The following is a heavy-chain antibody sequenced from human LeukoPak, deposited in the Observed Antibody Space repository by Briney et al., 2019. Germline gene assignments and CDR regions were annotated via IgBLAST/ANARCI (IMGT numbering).Heavy chain of an antibody. V-gene: IGHV3-30*04. Sequence: GGSLRLSCAASGFTFSSFAMHWVRQAPGKGLEWVAFISYVERATYYADSVKGRFTISRDNSKHMVYLQMNSLTTTDTAVYYCARSYSLPEYWGQGTLVAVSS. CDR1: GFTFSSFA. J-gene: IGHJ4*02. CDR2: ISYVERAT. CDR3: ARSYSLPEY. D-gene: IGHD1-26*01.